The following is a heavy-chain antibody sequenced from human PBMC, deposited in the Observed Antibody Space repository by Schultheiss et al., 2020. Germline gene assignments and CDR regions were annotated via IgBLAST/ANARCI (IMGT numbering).Heavy chain of an antibody. Sequence: GGSLRLSCAASGFTFSSYAMSWVRQAPGKGLEWVSAIGVAGGTYYADSVEGRFTISRDNSNNSLYLQINSLRAEDTAVYYCASGQLDIELVPGHEYYYGTDDWGQGTTVTVSS. V-gene: IGHV3-23*01. CDR1: GFTFSSYA. CDR2: IGVAGGT. D-gene: IGHD2-2*03. CDR3: ASGQLDIELVPGHEYYYGTDD. J-gene: IGHJ6*02.